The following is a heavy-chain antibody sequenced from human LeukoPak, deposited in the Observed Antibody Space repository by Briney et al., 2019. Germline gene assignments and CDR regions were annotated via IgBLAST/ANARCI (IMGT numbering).Heavy chain of an antibody. V-gene: IGHV3-11*01. J-gene: IGHJ4*02. CDR3: AKGSQYQLQYYFDY. D-gene: IGHD2-2*01. CDR1: GFTLGDYY. Sequence: GGSLRLSCAASGFTLGDYYMSWVRQPLEKGPEWVSYISNDGDTTYYADSVKGRFTISRDNSKNTLYLQMNSLRAEDTAVYYCAKGSQYQLQYYFDYWGQGTLVTVSS. CDR2: ISNDGDTT.